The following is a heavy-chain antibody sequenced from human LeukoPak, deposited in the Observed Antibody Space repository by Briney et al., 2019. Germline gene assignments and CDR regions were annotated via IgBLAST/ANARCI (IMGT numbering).Heavy chain of an antibody. D-gene: IGHD1-26*01. CDR3: AKDQSSGSYKDYYGMDV. CDR2: ISKGSGYI. CDR1: GFTFSTFS. J-gene: IGHJ6*02. Sequence: GGSLRLSCAASGFTFSTFSMNWVRQAPGKGLEWVSSISKGSGYIYYADSVKGRFTLSRDNAKNSLYLQMNSLRAEDTALYYCAKDQSSGSYKDYYGMDVWGQGTTVTVSS. V-gene: IGHV3-21*04.